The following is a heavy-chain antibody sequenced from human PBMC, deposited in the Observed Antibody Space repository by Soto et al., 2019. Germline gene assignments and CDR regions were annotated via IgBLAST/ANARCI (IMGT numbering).Heavy chain of an antibody. CDR1: GDSIRTYY. CDR3: ARAISSGWSYDY. CDR2: INYSGNT. D-gene: IGHD6-19*01. V-gene: IGHV4-59*01. J-gene: IGHJ4*02. Sequence: SETLSLTCTVSGDSIRTYYWSWIRQPPGKGLEWIGYINYSGNTNYDPSLKGRVTISVDTSKNQFSLKLSSVTAADTAVYYCARAISSGWSYDYWGQGALVTVSS.